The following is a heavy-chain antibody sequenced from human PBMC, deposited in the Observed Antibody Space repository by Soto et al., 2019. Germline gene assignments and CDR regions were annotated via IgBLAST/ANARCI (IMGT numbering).Heavy chain of an antibody. CDR1: GFTFNNYA. J-gene: IGHJ6*02. V-gene: IGHV3-23*01. CDR2: VLQTGGGT. Sequence: GGSLRLSCAASGFTFNNYAMTWVRQAPGKGPEWVSTVLQTGGGTFYADSVRGRFTISRDNSKNTLYLQMNTLRPEDTALYFCARPVEPFYYYGMDVWGQGTTVTVSS. CDR3: ARPVEPFYYYGMDV.